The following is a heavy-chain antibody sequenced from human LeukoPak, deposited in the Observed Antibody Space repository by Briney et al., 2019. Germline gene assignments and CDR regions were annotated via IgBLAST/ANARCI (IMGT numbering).Heavy chain of an antibody. J-gene: IGHJ3*02. V-gene: IGHV4-4*07. CDR2: IYSSGST. Sequence: SETLSLTCTVSGGSINNYYWSWIRQPAGKGLEWIGRIYSSGSTNYNTSLKSRVAISIGTSRNHFSLKLTSVTAADTAIYYCARSFDTHAFDIWGQGTVVTVSS. CDR1: GGSINNYY. CDR3: ARSFDTHAFDI.